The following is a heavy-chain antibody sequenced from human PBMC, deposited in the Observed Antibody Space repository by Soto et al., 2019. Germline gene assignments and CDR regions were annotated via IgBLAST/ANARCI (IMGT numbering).Heavy chain of an antibody. CDR2: IYYSGGT. Sequence: QVQLQESGPGLVKPSEALPLTCTVSGGSISSYYWSWIRQPPGRGLEWLGYIYYSGGTNYNPSLTSRATLSVDTSKNQFPLKLSSVTAADTAVYYCARSDGRYWGQGTLVTVSS. CDR1: GGSISSYY. CDR3: ARSDGRY. V-gene: IGHV4-59*08. J-gene: IGHJ4*02.